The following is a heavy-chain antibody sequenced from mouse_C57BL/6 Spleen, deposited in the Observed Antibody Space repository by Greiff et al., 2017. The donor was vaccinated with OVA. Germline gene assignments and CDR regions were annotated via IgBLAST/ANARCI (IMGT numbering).Heavy chain of an antibody. D-gene: IGHD3-2*02. Sequence: VQLQQSGAELVRPGASVKLSCTASGFNIKDYYMHWVKQRPEQGLEWIGRIDPEDGDTEYAPKFKGKATMTADTSSNTAYLQLSSLTSEDTAVYYCTDSSGYGAMDYWGQGTSVTVSS. V-gene: IGHV14-1*01. CDR3: TDSSGYGAMDY. CDR2: IDPEDGDT. CDR1: GFNIKDYY. J-gene: IGHJ4*01.